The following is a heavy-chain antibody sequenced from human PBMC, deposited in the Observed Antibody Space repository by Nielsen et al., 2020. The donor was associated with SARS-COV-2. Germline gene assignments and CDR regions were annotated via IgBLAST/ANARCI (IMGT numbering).Heavy chain of an antibody. CDR2: ISSSSSYI. J-gene: IGHJ3*02. CDR3: ARAQSGSYFRDAFDI. V-gene: IGHV3-21*01. Sequence: GGSLRLSCAASGFTFSSYSMNWVRQAPGKGLEWVSSISSSSSYIYYADSVKGRFTISRDNSKNTLYLQMNSLRAEDTAVYYCARAQSGSYFRDAFDIWGQGTMVTVSS. D-gene: IGHD1-26*01. CDR1: GFTFSSYS.